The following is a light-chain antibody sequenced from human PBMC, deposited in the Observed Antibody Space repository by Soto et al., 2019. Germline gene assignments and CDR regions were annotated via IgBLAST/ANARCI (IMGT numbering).Light chain of an antibody. CDR2: EVS. CDR3: SSYAGSNNLYV. CDR1: SGDIGVYNY. Sequence: QSVLTQPPSASGSPGQSVTISCTGTSGDIGVYNYVSWYQQHPGKAPKLMLYEVSKRPSGVPDRFSGSKSGNTASLTVSGLQAEDEADYYCSSYAGSNNLYVFGTGTKLTVL. J-gene: IGLJ1*01. V-gene: IGLV2-8*01.